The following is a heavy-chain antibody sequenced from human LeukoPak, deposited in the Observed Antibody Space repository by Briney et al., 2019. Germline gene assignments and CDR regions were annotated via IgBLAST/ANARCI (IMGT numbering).Heavy chain of an antibody. J-gene: IGHJ3*02. V-gene: IGHV3-74*01. Sequence: PGGSLRLSCAASGFTFSSYWMHWVRQAPGKGLVWVSRINTDGSSTSYADSVKGRFTISRDNAKNTLYLQMNSLRAEDTAVYYCAKRANNDAFDIWGQGTMVTVSS. D-gene: IGHD4/OR15-4a*01. CDR1: GFTFSSYW. CDR3: AKRANNDAFDI. CDR2: INTDGSST.